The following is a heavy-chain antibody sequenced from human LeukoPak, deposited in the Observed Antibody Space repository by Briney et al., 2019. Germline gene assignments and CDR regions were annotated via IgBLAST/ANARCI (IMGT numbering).Heavy chain of an antibody. J-gene: IGHJ4*02. CDR3: ARSRLLGTTIVVVPPSDY. CDR2: ISAYNGNT. Sequence: ASVKVSCTASGYTFTSYGISWVRQAPGQGLEWMGWISAYNGNTNYAQKLQGRVTMTTDTSTSTAYMELRSLRSDDTAVYYCARSRLLGTTIVVVPPSDYWGQGTLVTVSS. CDR1: GYTFTSYG. D-gene: IGHD2-2*01. V-gene: IGHV1-18*01.